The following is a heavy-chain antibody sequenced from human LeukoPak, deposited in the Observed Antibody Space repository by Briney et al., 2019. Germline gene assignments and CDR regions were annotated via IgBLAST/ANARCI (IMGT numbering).Heavy chain of an antibody. D-gene: IGHD3-3*01. V-gene: IGHV1-18*01. CDR2: ISAYNGNT. Sequence: GASVKVSCKASGYTFTSYGISWVRQAPGQGLEWMGWISAYNGNTNYAQKLQGRVTMTTDTSTSTAYMELRNLRSDDTAVYYCAITIFGVVTFDPWGQGTLVTVSS. CDR3: AITIFGVVTFDP. CDR1: GYTFTSYG. J-gene: IGHJ5*02.